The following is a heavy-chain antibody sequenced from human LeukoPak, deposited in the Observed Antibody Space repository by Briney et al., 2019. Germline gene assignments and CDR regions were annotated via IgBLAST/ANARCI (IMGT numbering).Heavy chain of an antibody. J-gene: IGHJ3*02. CDR3: AKSNGYGLVDI. CDR1: GGSFSGYY. V-gene: IGHV4-34*01. D-gene: IGHD3-10*01. Sequence: NPSETLSLTCAVYGGSFSGYYWSWIRKPPGKGLEWIGEINHSGSTNYSPSLKSRVTISLDTSRNQFSLKLTSVTAADTAVYYCAKSNGYGLVDIWGQGTMVTVSS. CDR2: INHSGST.